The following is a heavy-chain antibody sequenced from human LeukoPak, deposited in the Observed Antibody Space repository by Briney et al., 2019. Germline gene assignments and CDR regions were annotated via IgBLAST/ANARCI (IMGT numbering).Heavy chain of an antibody. CDR2: INPNSGGT. D-gene: IGHD6-13*01. CDR1: GYTFTGYY. J-gene: IGHJ4*02. CDR3: ARASSSWYYFDY. Sequence: ASVKVSCKASGYTFTGYYMHWVRQAPGQGLEWVGWINPNSGGTNYAQKFQGRVTMTRDTSISTAYMELSRLRSDDTAVYYCARASSSWYYFDYWGQGTLVTVSS. V-gene: IGHV1-2*02.